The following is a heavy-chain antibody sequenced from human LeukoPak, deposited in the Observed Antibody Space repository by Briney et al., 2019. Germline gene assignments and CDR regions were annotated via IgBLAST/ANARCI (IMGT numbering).Heavy chain of an antibody. D-gene: IGHD3-10*01. J-gene: IGHJ6*04. V-gene: IGHV1-69*13. CDR1: GGTFSSYA. CDR3: ASPYAGRPYYYYAMDV. CDR2: IIPMFGTA. Sequence: SVKVSCEASGGTFSSYAISWVRQAPGQGLEWMGGIIPMFGTAKYAQKFQGRVTITADESTSTAYMELSSLRSEDTAVYYCASPYAGRPYYYYAMDVWGKGTTVTVSS.